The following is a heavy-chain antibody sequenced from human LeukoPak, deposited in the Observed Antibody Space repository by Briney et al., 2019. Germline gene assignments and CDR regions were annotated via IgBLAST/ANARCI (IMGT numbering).Heavy chain of an antibody. V-gene: IGHV4-61*05. CDR2: MYYTGST. Sequence: SETLSLTCTVSGGSISSSSYYWGWIRQPPGKGLEWIGYMYYTGSTNYNPSLKSRVTISVDTSKSQFSLRLNSVTAADTAVYYCARASVADDELFDYWGQGTLVTVSS. D-gene: IGHD6-19*01. CDR3: ARASVADDELFDY. CDR1: GGSISSSSYY. J-gene: IGHJ4*02.